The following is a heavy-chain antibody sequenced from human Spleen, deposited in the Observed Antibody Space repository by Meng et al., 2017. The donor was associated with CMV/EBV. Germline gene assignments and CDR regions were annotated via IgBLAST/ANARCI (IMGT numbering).Heavy chain of an antibody. CDR2: IYSGGST. J-gene: IGHJ4*02. Sequence: GESLKISCAASGFTVSSNYMSWVRQAPGKGLEWVSVIYSGGSTYYADSVKGRFTISRDNSKNTLYLQMTSLRAEDTAVYYCAKGGYDYVWGSDDYWGQGTLVTVSS. CDR3: AKGGYDYVWGSDDY. D-gene: IGHD3-16*01. V-gene: IGHV3-53*01. CDR1: GFTVSSNY.